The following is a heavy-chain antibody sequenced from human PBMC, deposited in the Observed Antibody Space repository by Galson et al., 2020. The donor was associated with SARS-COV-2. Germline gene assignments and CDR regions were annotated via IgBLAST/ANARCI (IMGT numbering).Heavy chain of an antibody. CDR3: ARDANYYGSGSYLFDF. V-gene: IGHV1-2*06. D-gene: IGHD3-10*01. J-gene: IGHJ4*02. CDR1: GYTFIDLH. Sequence: ASVKVSCKASGYTFIDLHLQWVRQVPGQGLEWMGRIDPATGDANHALKFLGRVTMTRDTSTNTAYMELSSLTADDTAVYYCARDANYYGSGSYLFDFWGQGTLVTVSS. CDR2: IDPATGDA.